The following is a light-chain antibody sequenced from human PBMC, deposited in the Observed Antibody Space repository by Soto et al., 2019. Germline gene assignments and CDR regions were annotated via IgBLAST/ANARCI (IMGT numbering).Light chain of an antibody. CDR1: QGISTF. V-gene: IGKV1-39*01. J-gene: IGKJ4*01. CDR2: AAS. Sequence: DIQMTQSPSSVSNSVGDRVSITCRASQGISTFLNWYQQKPGKAPRLLIYAASRLQSGVPARFSGSGVETDFTLTITSLQPEDFGIYYCQQSYALVRTFGGGTKVDIK. CDR3: QQSYALVRT.